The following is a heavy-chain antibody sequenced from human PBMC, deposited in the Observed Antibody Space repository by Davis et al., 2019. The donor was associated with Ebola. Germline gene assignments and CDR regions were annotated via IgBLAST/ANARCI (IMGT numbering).Heavy chain of an antibody. CDR1: GGSIRSSNYY. CDR2: VFYTGTT. D-gene: IGHD1-26*01. V-gene: IGHV4-39*02. Sequence: SETLSLTCSVSGGSIRSSNYYCSWVRQPPGKGLEWIGSVFYTGTTYFNPSLSTRVAVSVDTSKNLFSLKMPSLTAADTAVYYCAIQVMGATRVFDFWGRGTPVTVSS. CDR3: AIQVMGATRVFDF. J-gene: IGHJ4*02.